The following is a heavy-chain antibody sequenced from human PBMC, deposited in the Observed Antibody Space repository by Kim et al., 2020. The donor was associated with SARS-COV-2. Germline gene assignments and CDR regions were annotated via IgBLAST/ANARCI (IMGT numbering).Heavy chain of an antibody. CDR2: GSGK. V-gene: IGHV3-7*03. J-gene: IGHJ4*02. Sequence: GSGKNYVDAGKGRFTISRDNAKRSLFLQMDNLRAEDTAMYYCARENWGPDYWGQGTLVTVSS. D-gene: IGHD7-27*01. CDR3: ARENWGPDY.